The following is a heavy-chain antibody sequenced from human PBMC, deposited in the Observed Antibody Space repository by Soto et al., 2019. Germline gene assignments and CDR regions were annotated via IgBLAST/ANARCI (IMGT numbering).Heavy chain of an antibody. J-gene: IGHJ5*02. Sequence: SETLSLTCSVSGGTVSISFWGWVRHPVGGGRKWIGRIYVKGTTDYHPSVRGRITISVVVVKKTFSLGLTSVTAADTGVYYCVRNGSKTLRDWFDPWGQGLTVPVSS. CDR2: IYVKGTT. CDR1: GGTVSISF. V-gene: IGHV4-4*07. CDR3: VRNGSKTLRDWFDP.